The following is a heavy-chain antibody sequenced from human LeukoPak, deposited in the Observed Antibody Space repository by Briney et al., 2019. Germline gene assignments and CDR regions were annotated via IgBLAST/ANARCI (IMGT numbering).Heavy chain of an antibody. J-gene: IGHJ3*02. Sequence: GESLKISCAASGFTFSNYGMNWVRQAPGKGLEWVSFTDTSGRYVYYGDSVKGRFTISRDNAKNLLFPQMNGLRAEDTALYYCARGRSITLLRGVAMSDGFDIWGQGAMVAVSS. CDR2: TDTSGRYV. CDR1: GFTFSNYG. CDR3: ARGRSITLLRGVAMSDGFDI. D-gene: IGHD3-10*01. V-gene: IGHV3-21*06.